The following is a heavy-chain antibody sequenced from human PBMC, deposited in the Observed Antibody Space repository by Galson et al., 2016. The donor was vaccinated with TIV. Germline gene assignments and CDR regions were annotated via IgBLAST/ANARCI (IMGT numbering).Heavy chain of an antibody. J-gene: IGHJ5*02. V-gene: IGHV4-38-2*02. CDR2: IYHTGST. D-gene: IGHD2-2*01. Sequence: ETLSLTCAVSGDSISSGYFWGWIRQPPGKGLEWIGSIYHTGSTYYKPSLKSRVTISVDTSKNQFSLKLTSVTAADTAVYYCARDRVGPWGQGTLVTVSS. CDR1: GDSISSGYF. CDR3: ARDRVGP.